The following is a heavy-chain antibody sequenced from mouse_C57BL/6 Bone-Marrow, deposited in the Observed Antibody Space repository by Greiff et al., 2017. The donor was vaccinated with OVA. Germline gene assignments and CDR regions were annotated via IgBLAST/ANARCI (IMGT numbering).Heavy chain of an antibody. CDR1: GFTFSDYG. Sequence: EVKLVESGGGLVKPGGSLKLSCAASGFTFSDYGMHWVRQAPEKGLEWVVYISSGSSTIYYADTVKGRFTISRDNAKNTLFLQMTSLRSEDTAMYYCATGYGGAWFAYWGQGTLVTVSA. J-gene: IGHJ3*01. CDR3: ATGYGGAWFAY. D-gene: IGHD2-2*01. CDR2: ISSGSSTI. V-gene: IGHV5-17*01.